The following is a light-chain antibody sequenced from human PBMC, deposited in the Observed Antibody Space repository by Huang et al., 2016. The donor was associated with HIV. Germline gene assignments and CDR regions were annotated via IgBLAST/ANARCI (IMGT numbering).Light chain of an antibody. V-gene: IGKV3-15*01. CDR3: QQYNKWPPIT. J-gene: IGKJ5*01. CDR2: GAS. CDR1: QSVNNN. Sequence: EIVMTQSPATLSVSPGERATLSCRASQSVNNNLAWYQQKPGQAPRLLIYGASTRATCIPARFSGSGSGTEFTLTVSSLQSEDFAVYYCQQYNKWPPITFGQGTRLEMK.